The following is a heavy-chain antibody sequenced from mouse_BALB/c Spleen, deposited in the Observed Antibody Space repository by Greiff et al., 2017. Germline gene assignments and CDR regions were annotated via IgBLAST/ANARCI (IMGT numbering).Heavy chain of an antibody. Sequence: EVKLQESGGGLVQPGGSLRLSCATSGFTFTDYYMSWVRQPPGKALEWLGFIRNKANGYTTEYSASVKGRFTISRDNSQSILYLQMNTLRAEDSATYYCARHYYGSSRYFDVWGAGTTVTVSS. CDR1: GFTFTDYY. CDR2: IRNKANGYTT. V-gene: IGHV7-3*02. D-gene: IGHD1-1*01. CDR3: ARHYYGSSRYFDV. J-gene: IGHJ1*01.